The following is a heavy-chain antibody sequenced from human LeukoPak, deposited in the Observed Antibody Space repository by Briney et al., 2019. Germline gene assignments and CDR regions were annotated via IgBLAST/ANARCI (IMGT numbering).Heavy chain of an antibody. CDR3: ARGAGLLVDYYGMDV. J-gene: IGHJ6*02. D-gene: IGHD2-8*02. CDR2: IKQDGSEK. CDR1: GFTFSSYW. V-gene: IGHV3-7*01. Sequence: GGSLRLSCAASGFTFSSYWMSWVRQAPGKGLEWVANIKQDGSEKYYVDSVKGRFTISRDNAKNSLYLQMNSLRAEDTAVYYCARGAGLLVDYYGMDVWGQGTTVTVSS.